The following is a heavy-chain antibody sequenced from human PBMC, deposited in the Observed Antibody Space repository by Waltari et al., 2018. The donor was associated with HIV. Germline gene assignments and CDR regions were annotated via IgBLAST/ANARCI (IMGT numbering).Heavy chain of an antibody. CDR3: SSATQNSSCWTTQLRRWFDP. Sequence: QLQLQESGPGLVKPSETLSLTCTVCGGSIRSTNYYWGWIRHPPGKGLERIWNIYSSGGTHYTPSHKIRVPISIDTSKNQFSLKLSSVTAADTAVDYCSSATQNSSCWTTQLRRWFDPWGQGTLVTVSS. CDR2: IYSSGGT. J-gene: IGHJ5*02. V-gene: IGHV4-39*07. D-gene: IGHD6-13*01. CDR1: GGSIRSTNYY.